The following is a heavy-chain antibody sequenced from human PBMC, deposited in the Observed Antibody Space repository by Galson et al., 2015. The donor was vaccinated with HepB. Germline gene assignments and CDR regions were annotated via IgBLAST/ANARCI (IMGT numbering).Heavy chain of an antibody. CDR2: INPNSGGT. CDR1: GYTFTGYY. V-gene: IGHV1-2*04. D-gene: IGHD3-10*01. J-gene: IGHJ4*02. CDR3: ARGGSVVRGGAYDY. Sequence: SVKVSCKASGYTFTGYYMHWVRQAPGQGLEWMGWINPNSGGTNYAQRFQGWVTMTRDTSISTAYMELSRLRSDGTAVYYCARGGSVVRGGAYDYWGQGTLVTVSS.